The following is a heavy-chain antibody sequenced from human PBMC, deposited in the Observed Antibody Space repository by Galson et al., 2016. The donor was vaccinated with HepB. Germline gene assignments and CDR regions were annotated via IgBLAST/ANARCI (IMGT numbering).Heavy chain of an antibody. CDR3: HGAGGFSS. J-gene: IGHJ5*02. D-gene: IGHD5-12*01. V-gene: IGHV3-53*01. Sequence: SLRLSCAASGFAVSNNHIFWVRQAPGKGLEWVSLIYGGGGTYYADAVKGRFTMYRDNSKNIVYLPMHSLRAEDTAVYYCHGAGGFSSWGQGTLVTVPS. CDR2: IYGGGGT. CDR1: GFAVSNNH.